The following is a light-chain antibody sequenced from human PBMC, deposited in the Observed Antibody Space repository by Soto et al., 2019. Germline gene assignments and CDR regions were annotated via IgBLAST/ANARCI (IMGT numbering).Light chain of an antibody. J-gene: IGLJ2*01. Sequence: QSALTQPGSVSGSPGQSITISCTGTSSDVGGYNYVSWYQQHPGKAPKLMIYEVSNRPSGVSNRFYGSKSGNTASLTISGLQAEDEADYYCSSYTSSSTLLFGGGTKLTV. V-gene: IGLV2-14*01. CDR2: EVS. CDR1: SSDVGGYNY. CDR3: SSYTSSSTLL.